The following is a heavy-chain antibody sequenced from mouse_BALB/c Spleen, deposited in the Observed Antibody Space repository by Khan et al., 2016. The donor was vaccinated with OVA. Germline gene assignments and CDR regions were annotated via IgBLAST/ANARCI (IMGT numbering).Heavy chain of an antibody. CDR1: GFSLTNYG. V-gene: IGHV2-6-1*01. CDR3: ARQPYYHYNIMDY. J-gene: IGHJ4*01. D-gene: IGHD2-10*01. Sequence: QVQLQQSGPGLVAPSQSLSITCTISGFSLTNYGIHWVRQPPGKGLEWLVMIWSDGSTTYNSALKSRLSISKDNSKSQVFLKMNSLQTYDTAMYYCARQPYYHYNIMDYWGQGTSVTVSS. CDR2: IWSDGST.